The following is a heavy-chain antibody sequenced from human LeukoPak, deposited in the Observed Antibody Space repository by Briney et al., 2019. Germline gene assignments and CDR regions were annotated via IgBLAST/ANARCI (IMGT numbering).Heavy chain of an antibody. V-gene: IGHV1-18*01. CDR1: GYTFTSYG. CDR2: ISAYNGNT. CDR3: ARDSDSLDSSSFYFYFDY. J-gene: IGHJ4*02. D-gene: IGHD6-13*01. Sequence: GASVKVSCKASGYTFTSYGISWVRQAPGQGLEWMGWISAYNGNTNYAQKLQGRVTMTTDTSTSTAYMELRSLRSDDTAVYYCARDSDSLDSSSFYFYFDYRGQGTLVTVSS.